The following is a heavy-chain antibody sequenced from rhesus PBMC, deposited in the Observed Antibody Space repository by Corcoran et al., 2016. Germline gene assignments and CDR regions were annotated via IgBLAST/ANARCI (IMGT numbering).Heavy chain of an antibody. CDR1: GGSFSGYY. V-gene: IGHV4-165*01. Sequence: QVQLQESGPGLVKPSETLSLTCAVSGGSFSGYYWDWIRQPPGKGLEWIGYISGSSGSTDYNPSLKRRVTISTDTSKNQFSLKLSSVTAADTAVYYCASVDLDYWGQGVLVTVSS. CDR2: ISGSSGST. CDR3: ASVDLDY. J-gene: IGHJ4*01. D-gene: IGHD2-39*01.